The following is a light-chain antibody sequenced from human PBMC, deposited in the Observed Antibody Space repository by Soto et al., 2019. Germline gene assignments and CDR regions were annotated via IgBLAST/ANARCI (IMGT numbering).Light chain of an antibody. CDR3: SSYTSSPHHV. CDR1: SSDVGGYNY. Sequence: QAALTQPASVSGSPGQSITISCTGTSSDVGGYNYVSWYQQHPGKAPKLMIYEVSNRPSGVSNRFSGSKSGNTASLTISGLQAEYEADYSCSSYTSSPHHVFRTGTRPPS. CDR2: EVS. V-gene: IGLV2-14*01. J-gene: IGLJ1*01.